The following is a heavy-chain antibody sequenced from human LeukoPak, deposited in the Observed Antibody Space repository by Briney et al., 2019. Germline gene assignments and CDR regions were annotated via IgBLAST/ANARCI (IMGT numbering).Heavy chain of an antibody. V-gene: IGHV1-69*05. CDR3: ARGLQYQLLKALGYYYMDV. CDR1: GGTFSSHA. D-gene: IGHD2-2*01. CDR2: IIPISGTA. Sequence: GASVKVSCKAPGGTFSSHAIAWVRQAPGQGPEWMGGIIPISGTANYAQKFQGRVTITTDESTGTAYMELSSLTSDDTAVYYCARGLQYQLLKALGYYYMDVWGGGTTVTVSS. J-gene: IGHJ6*03.